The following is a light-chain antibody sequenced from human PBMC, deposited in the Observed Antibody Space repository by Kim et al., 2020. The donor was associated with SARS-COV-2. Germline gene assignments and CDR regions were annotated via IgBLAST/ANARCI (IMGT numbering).Light chain of an antibody. CDR2: GAS. CDR3: QQYGSSLLT. V-gene: IGKV3-20*01. Sequence: EIVLTQSPGTLSLSPGERATLSCRASQSISSAFLAWYQQRPGQAPRLLISGASSRATGIPDRFSGSGSGTDFTLTISRLEPEDFGVYYCQQYGSSLLTFGGGTKVDIK. CDR1: QSISSAF. J-gene: IGKJ4*01.